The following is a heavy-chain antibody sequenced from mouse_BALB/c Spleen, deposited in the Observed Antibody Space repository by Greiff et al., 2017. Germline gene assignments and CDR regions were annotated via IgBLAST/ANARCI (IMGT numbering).Heavy chain of an antibody. CDR3: ARSPLGWYFDV. CDR1: GFTFSSFG. V-gene: IGHV5-17*02. D-gene: IGHD3-3*01. CDR2: ISSGSSTI. Sequence: EVNLVESGGGLVQPGGSRKLSCAASGFTFSSFGMHWVRQAPEKGLEWVAYISSGSSTIYYADTVKGRFTISRDNPKNTLFLQMTSLRSEDTAMYYCARSPLGWYFDVWGAGTTVTVSS. J-gene: IGHJ1*01.